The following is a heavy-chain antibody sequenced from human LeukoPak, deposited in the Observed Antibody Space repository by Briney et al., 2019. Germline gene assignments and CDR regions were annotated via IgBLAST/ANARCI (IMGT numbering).Heavy chain of an antibody. V-gene: IGHV3-30-3*01. CDR3: ARDGLLRYFARGPFDY. Sequence: PGGSLRLSCAGSGFTFSSYAMHWVRQAPGKGLEWVAVISYDGSNKYYADSVKGRFTISRDNSKNTLYLQMNSLRAEDTAVYYCARDGLLRYFARGPFDYWGQGTLVTVSS. D-gene: IGHD3-9*01. CDR1: GFTFSSYA. CDR2: ISYDGSNK. J-gene: IGHJ4*02.